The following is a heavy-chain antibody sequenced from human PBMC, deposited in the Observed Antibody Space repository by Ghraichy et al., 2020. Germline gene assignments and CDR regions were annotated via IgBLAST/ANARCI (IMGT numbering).Heavy chain of an antibody. J-gene: IGHJ4*02. CDR1: GFTFSRCS. CDR2: IRPDGEDN. D-gene: IGHD2-8*02. Sequence: GESLNISCAASGFTFSRCSMTWVRQAPGKGLESIAYIRPDGEDNYYADSMKGRFTITRDNARNSLYLQINSLRDEDTAIYYCARDQYWTFDSWGQGILVTVSS. CDR3: ARDQYWTFDS. V-gene: IGHV3-48*02.